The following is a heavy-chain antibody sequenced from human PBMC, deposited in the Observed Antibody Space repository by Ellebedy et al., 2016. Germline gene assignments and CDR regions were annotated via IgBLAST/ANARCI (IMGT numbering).Heavy chain of an antibody. CDR2: IYPGDSDT. CDR1: GYSFTSYW. J-gene: IGHJ3*02. D-gene: IGHD4-17*01. Sequence: GGSLRLXXKGSGYSFTSYWIGWVRQMPGKGLEWMGIIYPGDSDTRYSPSFQGQVTISADKSISTAYLQWSSLKASDTAMYYCARDGWDAFDIWGQGTMVTVSS. CDR3: ARDGWDAFDI. V-gene: IGHV5-51*01.